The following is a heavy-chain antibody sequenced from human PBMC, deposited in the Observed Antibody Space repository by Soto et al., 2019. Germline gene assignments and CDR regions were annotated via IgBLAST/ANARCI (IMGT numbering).Heavy chain of an antibody. CDR1: GGTFSNNA. D-gene: IGHD6-13*01. V-gene: IGHV1-69*13. J-gene: IGHJ5*02. CDR2: LIPIFASS. CDR3: AIRTSGGQKLVQADWFDP. Sequence: SVKVSCKAPGGTFSNNAVAWPRQAPGQGLEWMGGLIPIFASSHYAQKFQGRVTVTADESASTAYLELSSLRSDDTAVYYCAIRTSGGQKLVQADWFDPWGQGTLVTVSS.